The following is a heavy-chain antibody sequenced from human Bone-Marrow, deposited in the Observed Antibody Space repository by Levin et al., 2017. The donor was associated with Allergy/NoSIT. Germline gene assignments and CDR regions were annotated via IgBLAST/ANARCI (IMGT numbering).Heavy chain of an antibody. D-gene: IGHD1-26*01. Sequence: GESLKISCAASGFTFSDYYMSWIRQAPGKGLEWVSYISSSGSTIYYADSVKGRFTISRDNAKNSLYLQMNSLRAEDTAVYYCASGRELLLSAFDIWGQGTMVTVSS. CDR1: GFTFSDYY. V-gene: IGHV3-11*01. J-gene: IGHJ3*02. CDR2: ISSSGSTI. CDR3: ASGRELLLSAFDI.